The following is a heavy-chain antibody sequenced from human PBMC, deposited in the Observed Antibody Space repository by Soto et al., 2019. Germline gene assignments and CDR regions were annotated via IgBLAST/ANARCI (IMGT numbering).Heavy chain of an antibody. CDR2: IIPIFGTP. Sequence: QVQLVQSGAEVKKPGSSVKVSCKASGGTFSSYAISWVRQAPGQGLEWMGGIIPIFGTPNYAQKFQGRVTITADESTSTAYKELSSLRSEDTAVYYCARSPETYYFDYWGQGTLVTVSS. CDR1: GGTFSSYA. CDR3: ARSPETYYFDY. J-gene: IGHJ4*02. V-gene: IGHV1-69*12.